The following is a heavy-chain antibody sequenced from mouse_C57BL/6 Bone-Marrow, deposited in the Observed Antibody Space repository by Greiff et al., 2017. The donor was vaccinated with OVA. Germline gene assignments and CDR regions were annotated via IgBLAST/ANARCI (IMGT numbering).Heavy chain of an antibody. CDR3: APYDYDGYWYFES. Sequence: QVQLQQPGAELVKPGASVKLSCKASGYTFTSYWMHWVKQRPGQGLEWIGMIHPNSGSTNYNEKFKSKATLTVDKSSSTAYMQLSSLTSEDSAVYYCAPYDYDGYWYFESGAQGPRSPSPQ. D-gene: IGHD2-4*01. V-gene: IGHV1-64*01. CDR1: GYTFTSYW. J-gene: IGHJ1*03. CDR2: IHPNSGST.